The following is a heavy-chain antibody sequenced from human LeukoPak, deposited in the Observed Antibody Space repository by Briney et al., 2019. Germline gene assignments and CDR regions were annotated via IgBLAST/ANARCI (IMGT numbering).Heavy chain of an antibody. D-gene: IGHD5-18*01. CDR1: GGSISSYY. CDR3: ARVIGTAMEYYYYYMDV. V-gene: IGHV4-59*01. J-gene: IGHJ6*03. CDR2: IYYSGST. Sequence: PSETLSLTCTVSGGSISSYYWSWIRQPPGKGLEWIGYIYYSGSTNYNPSLKSRVTISVDTSKNQFSLKLSSVTAADTAVYYCARVIGTAMEYYYYYMDVWGKGTTVTVSS.